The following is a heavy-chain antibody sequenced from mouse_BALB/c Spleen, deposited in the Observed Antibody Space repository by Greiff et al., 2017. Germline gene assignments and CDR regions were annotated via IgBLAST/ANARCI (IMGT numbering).Heavy chain of an antibody. CDR3: ARWGYYGSSLYAMDY. CDR1: GYTFTSYW. J-gene: IGHJ4*01. Sequence: VKLQESGAELARPGASVKLSCKASGYTFTSYWMQWVKQRPGQGLEWIGAIYPGDGDTRYTQKFKGKATLTADKSSSTAYMQRSSLASEDSAVYYCARWGYYGSSLYAMDYWGQGTSVTVSS. D-gene: IGHD1-1*01. CDR2: IYPGDGDT. V-gene: IGHV1-87*01.